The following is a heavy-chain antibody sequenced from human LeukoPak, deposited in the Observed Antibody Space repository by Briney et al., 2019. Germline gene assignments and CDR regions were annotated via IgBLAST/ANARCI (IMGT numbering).Heavy chain of an antibody. J-gene: IGHJ5*02. CDR2: IYYSGST. CDR1: GGSFSGYY. CDR3: ARVGLVLAWFDP. Sequence: SETLSLTCAVYGGSFSGYYWSWIRQPPGKGLEWIGSIYYSGSTYYNPSLKSRVTISVDTSKNQFSLKLSSVTAADTAVYYCARVGLVLAWFDPWGQGTLVTVSS. V-gene: IGHV4-34*01. D-gene: IGHD6-19*01.